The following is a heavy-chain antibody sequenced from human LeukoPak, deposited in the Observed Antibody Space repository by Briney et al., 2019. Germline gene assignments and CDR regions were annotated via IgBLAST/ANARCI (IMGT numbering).Heavy chain of an antibody. Sequence: GESLKISCKGSGYSFASYWIGWVRQMPGKGLEWMGIIYPGDSDTRYSPSFQGQVTISADKSISTAYLQWSSLRASDTAIYYCARHGHDSSANYLVDWGQGTLVTVSS. J-gene: IGHJ4*02. D-gene: IGHD3-22*01. CDR2: IYPGDSDT. CDR1: GYSFASYW. V-gene: IGHV5-51*01. CDR3: ARHGHDSSANYLVD.